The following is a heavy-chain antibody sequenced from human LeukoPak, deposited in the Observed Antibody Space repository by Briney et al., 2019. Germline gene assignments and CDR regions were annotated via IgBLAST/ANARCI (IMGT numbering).Heavy chain of an antibody. CDR2: IYYSGST. D-gene: IGHD3-16*01. CDR1: GGSFSTYY. J-gene: IGHJ4*02. Sequence: PSETQSLICTVSGGSFSTYYWRWIRLPPGKGLEWIGYIYYSGSTDYNPSLKSRVTMSLDTSKNQFSLNLNSVTAADTAVYYCTRAVITFGAAVAKGFDCWGQGTLVTVSS. CDR3: TRAVITFGAAVAKGFDC. V-gene: IGHV4-59*01.